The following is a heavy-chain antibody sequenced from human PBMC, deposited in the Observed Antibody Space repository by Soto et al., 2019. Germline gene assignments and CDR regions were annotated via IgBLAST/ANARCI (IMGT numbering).Heavy chain of an antibody. D-gene: IGHD3-10*01. Sequence: SETLSLTCAVYGGSFSGYYWSWIRQPPGKGLEWIGEINHSGSTNYNPSLKSRVTISVDTSKNQFSLKLSSVTAADTAVYYCAKARGLLMHYFDYWGQGTLVTVSS. CDR1: GGSFSGYY. J-gene: IGHJ4*02. CDR2: INHSGST. CDR3: AKARGLLMHYFDY. V-gene: IGHV4-34*01.